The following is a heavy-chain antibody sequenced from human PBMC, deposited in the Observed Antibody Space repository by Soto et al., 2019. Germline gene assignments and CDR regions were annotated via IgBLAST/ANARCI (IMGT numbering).Heavy chain of an antibody. D-gene: IGHD1-1*01. CDR1: GFTFSSYA. V-gene: IGHV3-23*01. J-gene: IGHJ6*03. Sequence: GGSLRLSCAASGFTFSSYAMSWVRQAPGKGLEWVSAISGSGGSTYYADSVKGRFTISRDNSKNTLYLQMNSLSAEDTAVYYWAKGVGNWNYYYYYMDVWGKGTTVTVSS. CDR3: AKGVGNWNYYYYYMDV. CDR2: ISGSGGST.